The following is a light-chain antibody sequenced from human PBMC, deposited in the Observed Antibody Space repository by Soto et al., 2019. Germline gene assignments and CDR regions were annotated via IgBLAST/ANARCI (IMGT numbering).Light chain of an antibody. CDR1: QSVSSK. Sequence: EIVMTQSPATLSLSPEQRATLSCRASQSVSSKLAWYQQRPGQAPRLLIYSASTRATGIPARFSGSGSGTEFTLTISSLQSEDSAVYYCQQHNQWPITFGQGTRLEIK. CDR3: QQHNQWPIT. V-gene: IGKV3-15*01. J-gene: IGKJ5*01. CDR2: SAS.